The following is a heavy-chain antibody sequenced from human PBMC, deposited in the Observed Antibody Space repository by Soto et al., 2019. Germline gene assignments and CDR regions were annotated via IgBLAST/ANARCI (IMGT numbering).Heavy chain of an antibody. Sequence: QVQLVQSGAEVKKPGSSLKVSCKTSGVTFSTSGISWVRQGPGQGLEWMGGIIPLFGTPKYARKFQGRVSITADDSATTTYLELSGLSSDDTAIYYCARVSPSICGCGNCYRLDSYFDSWGHGSQVVVSS. CDR3: ARVSPSICGCGNCYRLDSYFDS. D-gene: IGHD2-21*01. V-gene: IGHV1-69*01. CDR2: IIPLFGTP. CDR1: GVTFSTSG. J-gene: IGHJ4*03.